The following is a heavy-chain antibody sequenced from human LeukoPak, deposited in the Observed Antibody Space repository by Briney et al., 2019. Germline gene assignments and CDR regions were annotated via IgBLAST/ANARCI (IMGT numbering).Heavy chain of an antibody. CDR1: GFIFQILF. V-gene: IGHV3-23*01. CDR2: ICGSGGTT. J-gene: IGHJ5*02. CDR3: GKGRTTGASFHAMVDL. D-gene: IGHD2-8*02. Sequence: PGGSLRLSCAASGFIFQILFLSGVRQAPGRGLEWVSVICGSGGTTYYADSVKGRFTISRDNSNNTLYLQMDSLRAEDTAVYFCGKGRTTGASFHAMVDLWGRGSLVTVSS.